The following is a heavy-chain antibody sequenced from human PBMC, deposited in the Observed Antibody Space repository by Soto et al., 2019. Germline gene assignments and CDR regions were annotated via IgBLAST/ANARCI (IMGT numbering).Heavy chain of an antibody. V-gene: IGHV1-69*01. CDR1: GGIFSTYA. Sequence: QVQLVQSGAEVKKPGSSVKVSCKASGGIFSTYAISWLRRAPGQGLEWMGGIIPIFGTPNYAQRFQGRVTITADESMSTAYMELSRLRSEETAVYYCARDRDDYGSGNYYNRIDFWGQGTLVTVSS. J-gene: IGHJ4*02. CDR2: IIPIFGTP. CDR3: ARDRDDYGSGNYYNRIDF. D-gene: IGHD3-10*01.